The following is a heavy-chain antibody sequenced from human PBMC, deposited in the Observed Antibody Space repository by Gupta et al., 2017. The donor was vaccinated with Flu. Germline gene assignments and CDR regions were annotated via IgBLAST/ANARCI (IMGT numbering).Heavy chain of an antibody. CDR3: ARVGLATFGSNWFDP. D-gene: IGHD1-26*01. J-gene: IGHJ5*02. V-gene: IGHV4-34*01. CDR2: INHSGGSNT. Sequence: PPGKGPEWIGEINHSGGSNTNYNPSLKGRVSISLDTSKSQFFLELNSVTAADTAVYYCARVGLATFGSNWFDPWGQGTLVTVSS.